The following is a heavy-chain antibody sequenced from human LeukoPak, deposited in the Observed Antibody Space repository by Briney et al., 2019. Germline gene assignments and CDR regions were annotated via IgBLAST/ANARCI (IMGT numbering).Heavy chain of an antibody. V-gene: IGHV4-59*01. CDR2: IYYSGST. J-gene: IGHJ4*02. D-gene: IGHD5-18*01. Sequence: PSETLSLTYTVSGGSISSYSWSWIRQPPGKGLEWIGYIYYSGSTNYNPSLKSRVTISVDTSKNQFSLKLTSVTAADTAVYYCARDLGYNYGHTFDYWGQGTLVTVSS. CDR3: ARDLGYNYGHTFDY. CDR1: GGSISSYS.